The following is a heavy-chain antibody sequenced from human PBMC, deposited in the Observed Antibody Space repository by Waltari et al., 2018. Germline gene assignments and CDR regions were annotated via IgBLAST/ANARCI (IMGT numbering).Heavy chain of an antibody. CDR2: ISSSGSNI. CDR1: RFTFSTCD. Sequence: EVQLVESGGGMVKPGRSLRLSCAASRFTFSTCDMNGVRQAPGKGLEGVSFISSSGSNIYYADSVKGRFTISRDNAKNSLYLQMNSLRAEDTAVYYCARRLFANEAFDIWGQGTMVTVSS. J-gene: IGHJ3*02. V-gene: IGHV3-21*01. CDR3: ARRLFANEAFDI.